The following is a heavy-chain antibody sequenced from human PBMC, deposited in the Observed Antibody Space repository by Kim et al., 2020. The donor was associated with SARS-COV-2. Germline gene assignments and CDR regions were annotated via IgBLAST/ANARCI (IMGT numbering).Heavy chain of an antibody. D-gene: IGHD2-15*01. CDR2: INHSGST. J-gene: IGHJ5*02. Sequence: SETLSLTCAVYGGSFSGYYWSWIRQPPGKGLEWIGEINHSGSTNYNPSLKSRVTISVDTSKNQFSLKLSSVTAADTAVYYCARGRIVVVVAATPGLGGGWFDHWGQGTLVTVSS. V-gene: IGHV4-34*01. CDR1: GGSFSGYY. CDR3: ARGRIVVVVAATPGLGGGWFDH.